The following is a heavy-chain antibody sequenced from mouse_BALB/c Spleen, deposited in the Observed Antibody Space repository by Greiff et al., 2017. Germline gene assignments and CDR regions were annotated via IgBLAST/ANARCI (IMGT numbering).Heavy chain of an antibody. Sequence: EVKLMESGGGLVKPGGSLKLSCAASGFAFSSYDMSWVRQTPEKRLEWVAYISSGGGSTYYPDTVKGRFTISRDNAKNTLYLEMSSLKSEDTAMYYCARPYVDYAMDYWGQGTSVTVSS. J-gene: IGHJ4*01. CDR3: ARPYVDYAMDY. CDR2: ISSGGGST. D-gene: IGHD2-14*01. V-gene: IGHV5-12-1*01. CDR1: GFAFSSYD.